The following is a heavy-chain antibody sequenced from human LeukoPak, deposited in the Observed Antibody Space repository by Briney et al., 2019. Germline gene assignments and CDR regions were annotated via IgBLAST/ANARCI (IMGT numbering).Heavy chain of an antibody. CDR2: ISGGAGST. V-gene: IGHV3-23*01. CDR1: GFTVSSYA. Sequence: PGGSLRLSCAASGFTVSSYATSWVRQDPRKGLEWLSSISGGAGSTYYADSVKSRFTISRDNSKNTLYLQMNSLRAEETAVYYCAKDQQDMTLVVTHFDYWGQGTLVTVSS. CDR3: AKDQQDMTLVVTHFDY. D-gene: IGHD3-22*01. J-gene: IGHJ4*02.